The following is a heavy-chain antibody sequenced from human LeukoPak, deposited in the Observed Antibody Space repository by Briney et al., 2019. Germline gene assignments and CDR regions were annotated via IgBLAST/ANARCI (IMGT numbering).Heavy chain of an antibody. CDR1: GDTFTGYY. V-gene: IGHV1-2*02. J-gene: IGHJ4*02. D-gene: IGHD5-12*01. CDR3: ARVGGQNSGYASFDY. Sequence: ASVKVSCKASGDTFTGYYMHWVRQAPGQGLEWMGWINPNSGGTNYAQKFQGRVTMTRDTSISTAYMELSRLRSDDTAVYYCARVGGQNSGYASFDYWGQGTLVTVSS. CDR2: INPNSGGT.